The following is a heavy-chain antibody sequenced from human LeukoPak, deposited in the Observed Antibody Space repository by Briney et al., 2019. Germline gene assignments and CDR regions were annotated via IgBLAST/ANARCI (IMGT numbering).Heavy chain of an antibody. V-gene: IGHV1-2*02. CDR1: GYTFTDYY. J-gene: IGHJ5*02. CDR3: ARGGGGTYDFWFDP. Sequence: ASVKVSCKASGYTFTDYYMHWVRQAPGQGLEWMGWINPDSGGTNSAQKFQGRVTMTRDTSINTAYMELSSLRSEDTAVYYCARGGGGTYDFWFDPWGQGTLVTVSS. CDR2: INPDSGGT. D-gene: IGHD3-3*01.